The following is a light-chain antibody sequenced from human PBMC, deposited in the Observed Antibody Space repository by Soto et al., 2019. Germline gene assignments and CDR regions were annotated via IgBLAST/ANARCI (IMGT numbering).Light chain of an antibody. V-gene: IGLV1-40*01. Sequence: QSVLTQPPSVSGAPGQTVNISCTGDSSNIGAGYDVHWYQHLPGTAPKLLIYGNINRPSGVPDRFSGSKSGTSASLAITGLQAEDEADYYCQSFDVGVVVGGGTKLTVL. CDR1: SSNIGAGYD. CDR3: QSFDVGVV. J-gene: IGLJ2*01. CDR2: GNI.